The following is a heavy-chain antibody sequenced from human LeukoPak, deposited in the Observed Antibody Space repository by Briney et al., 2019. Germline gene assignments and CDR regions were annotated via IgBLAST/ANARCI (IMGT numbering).Heavy chain of an antibody. V-gene: IGHV3-7*01. CDR3: ASGRHDFLH. CDR2: INLDGTEE. D-gene: IGHD3/OR15-3a*01. CDR1: GFVFSTYW. J-gene: IGHJ4*02. Sequence: PGGSLRLSCAASGFVFSTYWMTWVRQAPGKGLEWVANINLDGTEEHYVDFSLKGRFTISRDNAKNSLSLQMTSLRVEDTAVYYCASGRHDFLHWGQGTLVTVSS.